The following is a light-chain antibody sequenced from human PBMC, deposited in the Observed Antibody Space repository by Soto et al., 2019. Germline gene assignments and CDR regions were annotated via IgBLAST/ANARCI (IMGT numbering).Light chain of an antibody. CDR3: QQSHSSPQT. CDR1: QSISSY. V-gene: IGKV1-39*01. J-gene: IGKJ1*01. Sequence: DIQMTQSPSSLSASVGDIVTITCRASQSISSYLNWYQQKPGKAPKLLIYAASSLQSGVPSRFSGSGSGAEYTLTISSLQPEDFATYHCQQSHSSPQTFGQGTKVDI. CDR2: AAS.